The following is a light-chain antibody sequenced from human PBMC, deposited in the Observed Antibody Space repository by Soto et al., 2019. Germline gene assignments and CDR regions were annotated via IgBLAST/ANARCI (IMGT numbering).Light chain of an antibody. CDR3: QQFNDYPLT. CDR1: QAISSY. Sequence: DIQLTQSPSFLSASVGDRVTITCRASQAISSYLAWYQQKPGKPPKLLIYGASTLQSDVPSRFSGSGSGTEFTLTASRLQAEDSATYYCQQFNDYPLTFGGGTKVEIK. CDR2: GAS. V-gene: IGKV1-9*01. J-gene: IGKJ4*01.